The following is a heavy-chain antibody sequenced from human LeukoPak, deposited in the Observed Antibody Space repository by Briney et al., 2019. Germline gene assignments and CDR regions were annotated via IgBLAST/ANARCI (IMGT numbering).Heavy chain of an antibody. J-gene: IGHJ5*02. CDR3: ARRFDL. CDR2: ISDSGDTI. Sequence: GGSLRLSCVTSGFTFSSYEMNWVRQAPGKGLEWVSYISDSGDTIYYADSVKGRFTISRDNAKNSLYLQMNSLRVDDTAIYFCARRFDLWGQGTLVTVSS. CDR1: GFTFSSYE. V-gene: IGHV3-48*03.